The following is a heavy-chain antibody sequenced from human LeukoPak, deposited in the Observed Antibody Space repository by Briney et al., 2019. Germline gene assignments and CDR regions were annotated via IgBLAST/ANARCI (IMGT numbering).Heavy chain of an antibody. D-gene: IGHD3-9*01. CDR2: INPNSGGT. J-gene: IGHJ4*02. CDR3: ASSGPRGYWDILTHYYFDY. Sequence: RRASVKVSCTASGYTFTGYYMHWVRQAPGQGLEWMGWINPNSGGTNYAQKFQGRVTMTRDTSISTAYMELSRLRSDDTAVYYCASSGPRGYWDILTHYYFDYWGQGTLVTVSS. V-gene: IGHV1-2*02. CDR1: GYTFTGYY.